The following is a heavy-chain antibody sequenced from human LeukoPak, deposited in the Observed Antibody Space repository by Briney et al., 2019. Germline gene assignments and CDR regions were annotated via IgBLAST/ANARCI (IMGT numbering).Heavy chain of an antibody. CDR2: IYYSGST. D-gene: IGHD5-18*01. CDR3: AREVTKYYFGY. Sequence: SETLSLTCTVSGGSISSYYWSWIRQPPGKGLEWIGYIYYSGSTNYNPSLKSRVTISVDTSKNQFSLKLSSVTAADTAVYYCAREVTKYYFGYWGQGTLVTVSS. V-gene: IGHV4-59*01. J-gene: IGHJ4*02. CDR1: GGSISSYY.